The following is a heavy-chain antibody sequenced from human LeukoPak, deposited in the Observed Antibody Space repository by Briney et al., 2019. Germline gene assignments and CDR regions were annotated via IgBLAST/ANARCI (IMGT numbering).Heavy chain of an antibody. D-gene: IGHD6-6*01. CDR1: GFTFSSYG. V-gene: IGHV3-30*02. Sequence: PGGSLRLSCAASGFTFSSYGMHWVRQAPGKGLEWVAFIRYDGSNKYYADSVKGRFTISRDNSKNTLYLQMNSLRAEDTAVYYCAKDTDVTARTAGDYWGQGTLVTVSS. CDR2: IRYDGSNK. J-gene: IGHJ4*02. CDR3: AKDTDVTARTAGDY.